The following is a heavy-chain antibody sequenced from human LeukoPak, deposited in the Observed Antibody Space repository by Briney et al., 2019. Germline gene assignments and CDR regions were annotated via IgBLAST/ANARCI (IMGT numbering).Heavy chain of an antibody. CDR3: ARDSITGGYYGMDV. CDR2: INPNSGGT. V-gene: IGHV1-2*02. Sequence: GASVKVSCKASGYTFTGYYMHWVRQAPGQGLEWMGWINPNSGGTNYAQKFQGRVTVTRDTSISTAYMELSRLRSDDTAVYYCARDSITGGYYGMDVWGQGTTVTVSS. J-gene: IGHJ6*02. D-gene: IGHD1-14*01. CDR1: GYTFTGYY.